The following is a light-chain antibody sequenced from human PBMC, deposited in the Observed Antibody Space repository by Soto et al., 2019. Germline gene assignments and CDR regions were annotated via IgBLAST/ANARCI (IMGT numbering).Light chain of an antibody. CDR3: QQLNSYPLT. CDR1: QSVSGW. CDR2: AAS. J-gene: IGKJ4*01. Sequence: DIQMTQSPSTLSASVGDTVPVTCRASQSVSGWLAWYQQKPGEAPKLLIYAASTLQSGVPSRFSGSGSGTEFTLTISSLQPEDFATDAGQQLNSYPLTFGGGTKVDIK. V-gene: IGKV1-5*01.